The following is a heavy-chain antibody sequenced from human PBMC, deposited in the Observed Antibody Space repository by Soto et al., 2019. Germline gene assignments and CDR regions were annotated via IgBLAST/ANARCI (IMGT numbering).Heavy chain of an antibody. D-gene: IGHD2-2*01. J-gene: IGHJ4*02. CDR2: IYWDDDE. Sequence: QITLKESGPTLVKPTQTLTLTCTFSGFSLSTTAEGVGWIRQPPGKALEWLALIYWDDDERYSPSLKSRLTIGKDTSKYQVVLTMTNVDPVDTATYYCAHGSCSSADCYPNPYLDYWGQGILVTVSS. V-gene: IGHV2-5*02. CDR3: AHGSCSSADCYPNPYLDY. CDR1: GFSLSTTAEG.